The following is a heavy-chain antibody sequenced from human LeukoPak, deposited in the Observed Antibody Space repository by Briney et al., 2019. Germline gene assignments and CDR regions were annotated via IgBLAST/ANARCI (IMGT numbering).Heavy chain of an antibody. Sequence: SETLSLTCAVSGGSISSSNWWSWVRQPPGKGLEWIGYIYYSGSTNYNPSLKSRVTISVDTSKNQSSLKLSSVTAADTAVYYCARGGYSSLYYFDCWGQGTLVTVSS. V-gene: IGHV4-4*02. D-gene: IGHD6-13*01. CDR2: IYYSGST. CDR3: ARGGYSSLYYFDC. J-gene: IGHJ4*02. CDR1: GGSISSSNW.